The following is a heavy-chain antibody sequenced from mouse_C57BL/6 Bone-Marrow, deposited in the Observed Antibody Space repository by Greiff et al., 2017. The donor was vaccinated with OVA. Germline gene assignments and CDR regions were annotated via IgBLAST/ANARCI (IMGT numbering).Heavy chain of an antibody. CDR3: ARSPRDWYFDV. D-gene: IGHD6-1*01. J-gene: IGHJ1*03. CDR1: GYTFTSYW. V-gene: IGHV1-53*01. CDR2: IHPSSGGT. Sequence: VQLQQPGTELVKPGASVKLSCKASGYTFTSYWMHWVKQRPGQGLEWIGIIHPSSGGTNYYEKFKSKATLTVDKSSSTAYMQLSSLTSEDSAVYYCARSPRDWYFDVWGTGTSVTVSS.